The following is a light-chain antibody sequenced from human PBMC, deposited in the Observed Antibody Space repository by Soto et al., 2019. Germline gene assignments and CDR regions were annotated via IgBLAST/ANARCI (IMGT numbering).Light chain of an antibody. CDR3: CSYAGSSTNYV. V-gene: IGLV2-11*01. CDR1: NSDVGGYNS. Sequence: QAVVTQPRSVSGSPGQSVTISCSGTNSDVGGYNSVAWYQQKPGEAPKLLLYSVTKRPSGVPDRFSGSKSGNMASLIISGLQAEDEAGYYCCSYAGSSTNYVFGTGTKLTVL. J-gene: IGLJ1*01. CDR2: SVT.